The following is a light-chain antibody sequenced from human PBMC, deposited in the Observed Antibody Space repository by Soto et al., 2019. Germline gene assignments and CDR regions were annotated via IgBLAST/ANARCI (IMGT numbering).Light chain of an antibody. CDR2: DIT. J-gene: IGLJ2*01. CDR1: SSDIGAFNS. Sequence: QSALTQPPSASGSPGQSVTISCTGTSSDIGAFNSISWYQQYPGKAPKLIIFDITQPPSGVPDRFSGSKSANTASLTVSGLQDEDEADYHCSSHAGSNSLMVFGGGTKLTVL. V-gene: IGLV2-8*01. CDR3: SSHAGSNSLMV.